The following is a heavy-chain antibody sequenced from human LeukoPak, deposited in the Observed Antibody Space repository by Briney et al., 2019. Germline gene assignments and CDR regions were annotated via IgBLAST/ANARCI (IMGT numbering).Heavy chain of an antibody. CDR2: LSGSGGST. D-gene: IGHD5-18*01. J-gene: IGHJ4*02. Sequence: PGGSLRLSCVFSGFTFSSYAMSWVRQAPGKGLEWVSSLSGSGGSTYYADSVKGRFTISRDNSKNTLYLQMNSLRVEDKAVYYCAKDPHNGYSFAYWGQGTLVTVSS. CDR1: GFTFSSYA. V-gene: IGHV3-23*01. CDR3: AKDPHNGYSFAY.